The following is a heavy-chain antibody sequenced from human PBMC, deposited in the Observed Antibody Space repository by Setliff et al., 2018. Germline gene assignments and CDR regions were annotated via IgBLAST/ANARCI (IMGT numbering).Heavy chain of an antibody. Sequence: GGSLRLSCVASGFIFRDYYMNWIRQAPGKGLEWVSYISSGGTRTYYADSVKGRFTISRDNAKNSLYLEMDSLRAQDTAVYYCARSFSRSEKFLLDYWGQGALVTVSS. CDR3: ARSFSRSEKFLLDY. CDR1: GFIFRDYY. CDR2: ISSGGTRT. V-gene: IGHV3-11*04. J-gene: IGHJ4*02. D-gene: IGHD2-15*01.